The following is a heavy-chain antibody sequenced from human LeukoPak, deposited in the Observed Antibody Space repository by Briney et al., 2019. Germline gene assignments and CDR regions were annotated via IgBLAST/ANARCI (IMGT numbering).Heavy chain of an antibody. V-gene: IGHV4-34*01. Sequence: TASETLSLTCAVYGWSFNDYYWNWIRQPPGKGLEWIGEINARGDTNYNPSLKSRVTISVDTSKKQFSLRLTSMIAADTALYYCARGQVPAARGYNWFDPWGQETLVTVSS. CDR2: INARGDT. CDR3: ARGQVPAARGYNWFDP. D-gene: IGHD2-2*01. J-gene: IGHJ5*02. CDR1: GWSFNDYY.